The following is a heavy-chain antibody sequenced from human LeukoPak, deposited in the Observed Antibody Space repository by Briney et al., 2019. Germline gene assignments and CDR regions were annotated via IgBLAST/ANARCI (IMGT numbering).Heavy chain of an antibody. CDR2: MSFDGDSE. Sequence: GRSLRLSCAASGFTFSTYPMHWVRQAPGKGLEWVAVMSFDGDSEYYSDSVRGRFTASRDNAKSTLYLQMNSLRPEDTAVYFCARLSVAGTLDYWGQGTLVTVSS. J-gene: IGHJ4*02. V-gene: IGHV3-30-3*01. D-gene: IGHD6-19*01. CDR3: ARLSVAGTLDY. CDR1: GFTFSTYP.